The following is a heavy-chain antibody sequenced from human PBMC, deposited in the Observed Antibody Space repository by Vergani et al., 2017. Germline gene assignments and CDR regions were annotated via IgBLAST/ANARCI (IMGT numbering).Heavy chain of an antibody. CDR3: ARTYAPVMNFDY. D-gene: IGHD1-14*01. V-gene: IGHV4-39*01. CDR2: IYASGST. CDR1: GGSISSRSYY. J-gene: IGHJ4*02. Sequence: QLQLQESGPGLVKPSETLSITCTVSGGSISSRSYYWGWIRQPPGKGREWTGSIYASGSTYYNQSLKSRVTISVDTSKNQFSLKLSSVPAADTAVYYCARTYAPVMNFDYWGQGTLVTVSS.